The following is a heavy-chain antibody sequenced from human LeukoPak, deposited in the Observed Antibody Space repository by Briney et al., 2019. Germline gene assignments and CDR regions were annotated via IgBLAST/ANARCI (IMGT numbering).Heavy chain of an antibody. Sequence: KPSETLSLTCTVSGYSISSGYYWGWIRQPPGKGLEWIGSIYHSGSTYYNPSLKSRVTISVDTSKNQFSLKLSSVTAADTAVYYCARVVVFGSLYSYGYSFFGGYMDVWGKGTTVTVSS. J-gene: IGHJ6*03. D-gene: IGHD5-18*01. CDR1: GYSISSGYY. V-gene: IGHV4-38-2*02. CDR2: IYHSGST. CDR3: ARVVVFGSLYSYGYSFFGGYMDV.